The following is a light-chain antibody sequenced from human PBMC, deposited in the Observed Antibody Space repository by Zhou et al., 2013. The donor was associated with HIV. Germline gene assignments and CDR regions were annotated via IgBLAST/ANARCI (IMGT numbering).Light chain of an antibody. Sequence: DIVLTQSPGTLSLSPGERVTLSCRASQSINTGYLAWYQQKPGQPPKLLIYDASRRATGIPDRFSGSGSGTDFTLTISRLEPEDFAVYYCQQYGSSLSITFGQGTRLEIK. CDR3: QQYGSSLSIT. J-gene: IGKJ5*01. V-gene: IGKV3-20*01. CDR1: QSINTGY. CDR2: DAS.